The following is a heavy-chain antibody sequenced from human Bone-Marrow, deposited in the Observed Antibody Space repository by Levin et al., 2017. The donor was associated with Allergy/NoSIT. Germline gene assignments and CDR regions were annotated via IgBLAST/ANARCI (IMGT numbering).Heavy chain of an antibody. CDR3: AKAFIMIFGPDY. CDR1: GFTFSTYA. V-gene: IGHV3-23*01. D-gene: IGHD3/OR15-3a*01. CDR2: ISGSGRST. Sequence: PGGSLRLSCAASGFTFSTYAMNWVRQAPGKGLEWVSTISGSGRSTYYTDSVKGRFTISRDNSKDTLYLQMNSLRAEDTAVYYCAKAFIMIFGPDYWGQGNLVTVSS. J-gene: IGHJ4*02.